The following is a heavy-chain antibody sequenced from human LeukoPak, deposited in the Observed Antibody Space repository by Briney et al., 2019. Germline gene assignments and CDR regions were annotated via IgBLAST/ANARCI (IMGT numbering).Heavy chain of an antibody. CDR2: LYGGGST. J-gene: IGHJ6*02. Sequence: GGSLRLSCAASGLIVSNNYMSWVRQAPGKGLEWVSILYGGGSTYYAGSVKGRFIISRDNSKNTLNLEMNSLRAEDSAVFYCARDSRSNWSYSYYYYGMDVWGQGTTVTVTS. D-gene: IGHD6-13*01. V-gene: IGHV3-53*05. CDR1: GLIVSNNY. CDR3: ARDSRSNWSYSYYYYGMDV.